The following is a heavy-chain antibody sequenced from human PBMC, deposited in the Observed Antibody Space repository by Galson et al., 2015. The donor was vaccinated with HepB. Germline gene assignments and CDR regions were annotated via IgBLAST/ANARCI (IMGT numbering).Heavy chain of an antibody. D-gene: IGHD3-10*02. J-gene: IGHJ4*02. CDR1: GYTFTASG. V-gene: IGHV1-18*01. CDR2: INPQIGDT. Sequence: SVKVSCKASGYTFTASGISWVRQAPGQGLEWMGWINPQIGDTNYAQKLQGRVTITTDKSTGTAYMQLRSLRSDDTAVFYCARDLCGRKGGGLEDYWGQGTLVTFSA. CDR3: ARDLCGRKGGGLEDY.